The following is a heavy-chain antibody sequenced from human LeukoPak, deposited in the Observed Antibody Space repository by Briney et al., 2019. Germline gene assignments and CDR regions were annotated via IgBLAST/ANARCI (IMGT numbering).Heavy chain of an antibody. V-gene: IGHV4-31*03. CDR3: ARFQRELLIDY. D-gene: IGHD1-26*01. J-gene: IGHJ4*02. CDR2: IYYSGST. CDR1: GGSISSGGYY. Sequence: SQTLSLTCTVSGGSISSGGYYWSWIRQHPGKGLEWIGYIYYSGSTYYNPSLKSRVTISVDTSKNQFSLKLSSVTAADTAVYYCARFQRELLIDYWGQGTLVTVSS.